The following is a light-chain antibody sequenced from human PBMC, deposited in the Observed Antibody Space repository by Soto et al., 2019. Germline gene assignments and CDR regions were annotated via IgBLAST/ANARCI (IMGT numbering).Light chain of an antibody. V-gene: IGLV2-14*03. CDR2: EVS. CDR3: SSYTSSSTRG. CDR1: SSDVGAYDY. Sequence: QSVLTQPASASGSPGESITISRPGTSSDVGAYDYVSWYQQHPDKAPKLIIYEVSHWPSGVSNRFSGSKSVNTATLTISGLQAEDEADYYCSSYTSSSTRGFGTGTKVTVL. J-gene: IGLJ1*01.